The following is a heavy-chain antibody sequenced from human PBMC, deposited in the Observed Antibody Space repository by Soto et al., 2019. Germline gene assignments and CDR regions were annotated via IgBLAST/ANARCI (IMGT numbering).Heavy chain of an antibody. CDR1: GGSISSSSYY. J-gene: IGHJ4*02. V-gene: IGHV4-39*07. CDR3: ARDGFFGRSGYFDY. D-gene: IGHD3-3*01. CDR2: IYYGGRN. Sequence: SETLSLTCTVSGGSISSSSYYWGWIRQAPGKGLQWIGNIYYGGRNEYSPSLRSRVFISMDTSKNQFSLRLTSVTAADTAVYYCARDGFFGRSGYFDYWGKGVLVTVSS.